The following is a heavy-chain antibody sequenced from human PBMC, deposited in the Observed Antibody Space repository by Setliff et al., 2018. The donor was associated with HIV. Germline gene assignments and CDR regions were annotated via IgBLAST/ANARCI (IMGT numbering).Heavy chain of an antibody. D-gene: IGHD1-26*01. CDR3: AKDRSGSYRTFDY. V-gene: IGHV4-31*03. CDR2: IYYTGST. J-gene: IGHJ4*02. Sequence: SETLSLTCTVSGGSINSRGDYWSWVRQHPGKGLEWIGYIYYTGSTYYNPSLKSRVTISMDTSKNQFSLKLNSVTAADTAVYYCAKDRSGSYRTFDYWGPGILVTVSS. CDR1: GGSINSRGDY.